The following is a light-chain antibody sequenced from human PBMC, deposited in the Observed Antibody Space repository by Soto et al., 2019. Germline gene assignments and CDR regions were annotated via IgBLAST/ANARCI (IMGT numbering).Light chain of an antibody. CDR3: QEYGSSLTST. V-gene: IGKV3-20*01. Sequence: EIVLTQSPGTLSLSPGERATLSCRASQSVSSSYLAWYQQKPGQAPRLLIYGASSSATGIPDRFSGSGSGTAVTNTISTLELADFAVYYCQEYGSSLTSTFGKGTKVEIK. J-gene: IGKJ1*01. CDR2: GAS. CDR1: QSVSSSY.